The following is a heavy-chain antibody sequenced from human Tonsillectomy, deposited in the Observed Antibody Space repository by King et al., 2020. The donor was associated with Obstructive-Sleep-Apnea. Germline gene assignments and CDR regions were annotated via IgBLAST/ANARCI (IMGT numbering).Heavy chain of an antibody. Sequence: QLVQSGAEVKKPGASVKVSCKASGYSFTSYYMHWLRQAPGQGLEWMGWINPDSGDTNYGQKFQGRVTMTRDTSISTAYMELSRLTSDDTTVYYCARDRGAYHLDYWGQGTLVTVSS. D-gene: IGHD1-14*01. CDR3: ARDRGAYHLDY. V-gene: IGHV1-2*02. CDR1: GYSFTSYY. J-gene: IGHJ4*02. CDR2: INPDSGDT.